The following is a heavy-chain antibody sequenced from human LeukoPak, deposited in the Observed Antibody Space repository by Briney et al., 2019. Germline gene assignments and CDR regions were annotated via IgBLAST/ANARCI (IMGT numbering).Heavy chain of an antibody. CDR3: AKDAGSGSGWWSYFDY. V-gene: IGHV3-43*01. J-gene: IGHJ4*02. D-gene: IGHD6-19*01. CDR2: ISWDGGST. CDR1: GFTFDDYT. Sequence: GGSLRLSCAASGFTFDDYTMHWVRQAPGKGLEWVSLISWDGGSTYYADSVKGRFTISRDNSKNSLYLQMNSLRTEDTALYYCAKDAGSGSGWWSYFDYWGQGTLVTVSS.